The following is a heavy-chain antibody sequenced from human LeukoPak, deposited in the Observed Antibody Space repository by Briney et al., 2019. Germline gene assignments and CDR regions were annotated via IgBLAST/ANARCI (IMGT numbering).Heavy chain of an antibody. CDR2: IWYDGSNK. CDR3: ARDSRVPSRRGYSYFYYFDY. V-gene: IGHV3-33*08. Sequence: PGGSLRLSCAASGFTFSSYGMHWVRQAPGKGLEWVAVIWYDGSNKYYADSVKGRFTISRDNSKNTLYLQMNSLRAEDTAVYYCARDSRVPSRRGYSYFYYFDYWGQGTLVTVSS. D-gene: IGHD5-18*01. CDR1: GFTFSSYG. J-gene: IGHJ4*02.